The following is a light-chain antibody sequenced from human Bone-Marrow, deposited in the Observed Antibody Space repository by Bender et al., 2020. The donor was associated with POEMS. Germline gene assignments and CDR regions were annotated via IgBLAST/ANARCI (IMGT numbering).Light chain of an antibody. CDR2: SDI. CDR3: SAWDDSLSGWV. J-gene: IGLJ3*02. Sequence: QSVLTQPPSASGTPGQTVTISCSGSSSNIGISTVNWYQQFPGTAPKLLIYSDIQRPSGVPDRFSASKSGTSASLAISELQSEDEALYYCSAWDDSLSGWVFGGGTKLTVL. CDR1: SSNIGIST. V-gene: IGLV1-44*01.